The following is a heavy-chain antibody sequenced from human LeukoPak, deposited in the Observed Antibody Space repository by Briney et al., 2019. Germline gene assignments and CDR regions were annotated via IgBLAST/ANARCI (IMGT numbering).Heavy chain of an antibody. CDR3: ARGTDSGYDQGLFDY. J-gene: IGHJ4*02. Sequence: GGSLRLSCAASGFTFSSYSMNWVRQAPGKGLEWVSPISSSSSYIYYADSVKGRFTISRDNAKNSLYLQMNSLRAEDTAVYYCARGTDSGYDQGLFDYWGQGTLVTVSS. V-gene: IGHV3-21*01. CDR1: GFTFSSYS. D-gene: IGHD5-12*01. CDR2: ISSSSSYI.